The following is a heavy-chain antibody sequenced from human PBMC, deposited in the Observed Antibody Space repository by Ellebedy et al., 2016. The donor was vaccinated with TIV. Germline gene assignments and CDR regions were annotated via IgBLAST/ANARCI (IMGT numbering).Heavy chain of an antibody. Sequence: AASVKVSCKASGYTFTSYYMHWVRQAPGQGLEWMGIINPSGGSASDVQKFQGRVTMTRDTSTSTVYMELSSLRSEDTAVYFCARGGVYGDYTIDYWGQGTLVTVSS. J-gene: IGHJ4*02. CDR1: GYTFTSYY. CDR2: INPSGGSA. CDR3: ARGGVYGDYTIDY. D-gene: IGHD4-17*01. V-gene: IGHV1-46*01.